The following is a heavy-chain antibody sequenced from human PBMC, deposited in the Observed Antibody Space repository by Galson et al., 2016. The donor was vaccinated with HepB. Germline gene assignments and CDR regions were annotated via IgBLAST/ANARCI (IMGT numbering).Heavy chain of an antibody. J-gene: IGHJ4*02. D-gene: IGHD6-19*01. CDR1: GFTFSTSY. V-gene: IGHV3-7*04. Sequence: SLRLSCAASGFTFSTSYMTWVRQAPGKGLEWVANIKEDESERFYVDSVKGRFTISRDNAKNLLYLEMNSLRDEDTAVYHCGRGDGWLVDSWGQGTLVTVSS. CDR2: IKEDESER. CDR3: GRGDGWLVDS.